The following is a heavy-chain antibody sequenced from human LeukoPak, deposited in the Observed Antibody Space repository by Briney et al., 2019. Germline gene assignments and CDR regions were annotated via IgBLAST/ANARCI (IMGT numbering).Heavy chain of an antibody. CDR1: GFTFSSYW. D-gene: IGHD6-6*01. Sequence: PGGSLRLSCAASGFTFSSYWMHWFRQAPGKGLVWVSRINSDGSSTSYADSVKGRFTISRDNAKNTLYLQMNSLRAEDTAVYYCARARYSSSSGADYWGQGTLVTVSS. V-gene: IGHV3-74*01. CDR3: ARARYSSSSGADY. CDR2: INSDGSST. J-gene: IGHJ4*02.